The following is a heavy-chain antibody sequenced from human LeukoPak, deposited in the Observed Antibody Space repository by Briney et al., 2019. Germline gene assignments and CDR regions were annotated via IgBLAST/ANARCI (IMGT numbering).Heavy chain of an antibody. CDR1: GGSISSGGYY. CDR2: IYYSGST. CDR3: ARGDWLLYGGRYGMDV. Sequence: PSETLSLTCTVSGGSISSGGYYWSWIRQPPGKGLEWIGYIYYSGSTYYNPSLKSRVTISVDTSKNQFSLKLSSVTAADTAVYYCARGDWLLYGGRYGMDVWGQGTTVTVSS. V-gene: IGHV4-30-4*08. J-gene: IGHJ6*02. D-gene: IGHD3/OR15-3a*01.